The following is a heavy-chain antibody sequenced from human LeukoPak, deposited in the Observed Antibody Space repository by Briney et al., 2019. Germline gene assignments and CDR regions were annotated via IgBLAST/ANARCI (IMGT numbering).Heavy chain of an antibody. CDR1: GFTFSSYW. CDR3: ARIQRAAAGTGKYYHYFYGMDV. Sequence: GGPLRLSCAASGFTFSSYWMRWVRQAPGKGLEWVANIKEDGSEKHYVDSVKGRFTISRDNAKNSLYLQMNSLRAEDTAVYYRARIQRAAAGTGKYYHYFYGMDVWGQGTTVTVS. D-gene: IGHD6-13*01. CDR2: IKEDGSEK. V-gene: IGHV3-7*01. J-gene: IGHJ6*02.